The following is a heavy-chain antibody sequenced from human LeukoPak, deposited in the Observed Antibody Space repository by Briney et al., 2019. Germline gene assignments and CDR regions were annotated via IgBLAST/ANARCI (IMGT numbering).Heavy chain of an antibody. Sequence: SGPTLVNPTQTLTLTCTFSGFSLSTSGVGVGWIRQPPGKALEWLALIYWDDDKRYSPSLKSRRTITKDTSKNQVVLTMTNMXXXXXXXXXCAHEFCTNGVCVDAFDIWGQGTMVTVSS. D-gene: IGHD2-8*01. CDR2: IYWDDDK. V-gene: IGHV2-5*02. CDR3: AHEFCTNGVCVDAFDI. J-gene: IGHJ3*02. CDR1: GFSLSTSGVG.